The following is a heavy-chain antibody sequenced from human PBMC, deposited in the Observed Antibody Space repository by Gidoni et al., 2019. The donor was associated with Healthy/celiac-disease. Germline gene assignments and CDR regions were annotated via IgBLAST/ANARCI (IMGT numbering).Heavy chain of an antibody. D-gene: IGHD1-26*01. CDR3: ARHLSVGVGDNDAFDI. Sequence: QVQLQESGPGLVKPSETLSLTCTVSGGSISSYYWSWIRQPPGKGLEWIGYIYYSGSTNYNPSLKSRVTISVDTSKNQFSLKLSSVTAADTAVYYCARHLSVGVGDNDAFDIWGQGTMVTVSS. J-gene: IGHJ3*02. V-gene: IGHV4-59*08. CDR1: GGSISSYY. CDR2: IYYSGST.